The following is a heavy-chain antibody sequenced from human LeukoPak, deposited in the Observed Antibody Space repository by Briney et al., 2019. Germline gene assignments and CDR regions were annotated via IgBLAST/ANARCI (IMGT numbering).Heavy chain of an antibody. V-gene: IGHV4-39*07. D-gene: IGHD6-13*01. CDR1: GGSISSSSYY. Sequence: SETLSLTCTVSGGSISSSSYYWGWIRQPPWKGLEWIGSIYYSGSTYYNPSLKSRVTISVDTSKNQFSLKLSSVTAADTAVYYCARGGDSSSWYVGSGSAKFDYWGQGTLVTVSS. CDR3: ARGGDSSSWYVGSGSAKFDY. J-gene: IGHJ4*02. CDR2: IYYSGST.